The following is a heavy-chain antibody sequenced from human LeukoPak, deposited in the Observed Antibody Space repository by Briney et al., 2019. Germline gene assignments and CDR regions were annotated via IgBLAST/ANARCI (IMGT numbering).Heavy chain of an antibody. CDR1: GYTFTSYG. CDR3: ARITYYYDSSSSYAFDI. Sequence: ASVKVSCKASGYTFTSYGISWVRQAPGQGLEWMGWISAYNGNTNYAQKLQGRVTMTTDTSTSTAYMELRSLRSDDTAVYYCARITYYYDSSSSYAFDIWGQGTMVTVSS. D-gene: IGHD3-22*01. CDR2: ISAYNGNT. J-gene: IGHJ3*02. V-gene: IGHV1-18*01.